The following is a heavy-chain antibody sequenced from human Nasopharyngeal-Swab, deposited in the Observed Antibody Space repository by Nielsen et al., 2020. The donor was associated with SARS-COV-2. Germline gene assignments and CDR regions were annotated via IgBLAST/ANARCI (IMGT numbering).Heavy chain of an antibody. Sequence: GGSLRLSCAVSGFTFSSYAMSWIRQAPGKGLEWVSAISGSGGSTYNADPVKRRFIISRDNSKNTLYLQMNSLRAEDTAVYYCAKEIVVLEYYYYMDVWGKGTTVTVSS. D-gene: IGHD3-22*01. CDR2: ISGSGGST. V-gene: IGHV3-23*01. CDR3: AKEIVVLEYYYYMDV. CDR1: GFTFSSYA. J-gene: IGHJ6*03.